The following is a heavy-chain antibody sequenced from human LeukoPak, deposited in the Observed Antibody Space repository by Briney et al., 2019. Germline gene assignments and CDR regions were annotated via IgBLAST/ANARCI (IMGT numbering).Heavy chain of an antibody. D-gene: IGHD6-13*01. CDR1: GGSISSYY. CDR2: IYYSGST. Sequence: SETLSLTCTVSGGSISSYYWSWIRQPPGKGLEWIGYIYYSGSTNYNPSLKSRVTISVDTSKNQFSLKLSSVTAADTAVYYCARVSKIAYYFDYWGQGTLVTVSS. CDR3: ARVSKIAYYFDY. J-gene: IGHJ4*02. V-gene: IGHV4-59*01.